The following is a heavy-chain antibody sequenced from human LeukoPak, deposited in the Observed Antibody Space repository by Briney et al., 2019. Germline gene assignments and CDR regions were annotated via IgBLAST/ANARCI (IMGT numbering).Heavy chain of an antibody. J-gene: IGHJ4*02. CDR2: INHSGST. Sequence: PSETLSLTCAVYGGSFGGYYWSWIRQPPGKGLEWIGEINHSGSTNYNPSLKSRVTISVDTSKNQFSLKLSSVTAADTAVYYCAREGRSGYCSSTSCYNDYWGQGTLVTVSS. D-gene: IGHD2-2*02. CDR1: GGSFGGYY. CDR3: AREGRSGYCSSTSCYNDY. V-gene: IGHV4-34*01.